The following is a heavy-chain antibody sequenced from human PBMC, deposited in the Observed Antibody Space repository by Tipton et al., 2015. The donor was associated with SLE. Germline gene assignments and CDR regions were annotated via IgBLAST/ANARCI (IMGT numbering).Heavy chain of an antibody. CDR3: ARSASSNLHYMDV. CDR1: GGSINSRTYY. V-gene: IGHV4-61*02. J-gene: IGHJ6*03. CDR2: IYNSGST. Sequence: TLSLTCTVSGGSINSRTYYWNWIRQPAGKGLEWIGRIYNSGSTNYNSSLKSRVTISVDTSKNHFSLKLSSVTAADTALYYRARSASSNLHYMDVWGKGTTVTISS. D-gene: IGHD2-15*01.